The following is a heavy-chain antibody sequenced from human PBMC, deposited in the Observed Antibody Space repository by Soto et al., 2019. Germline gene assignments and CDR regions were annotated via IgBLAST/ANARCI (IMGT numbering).Heavy chain of an antibody. CDR1: GGSFSDYY. Sequence: SGTLSLTCAVYGGSFSDYYGAWIRQSPGKGLEWIGEINHSGITYYNPSLKSRVSISVDTSENQFSLELRSVTAADTAMYYCARGRLEWLLLGYGVDVWGQGTPVTV. V-gene: IGHV4-34*01. CDR2: INHSGIT. D-gene: IGHD3-3*01. J-gene: IGHJ6*02. CDR3: ARGRLEWLLLGYGVDV.